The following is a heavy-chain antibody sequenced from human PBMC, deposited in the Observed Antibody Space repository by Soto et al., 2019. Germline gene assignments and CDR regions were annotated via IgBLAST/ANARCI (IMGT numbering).Heavy chain of an antibody. CDR3: ARDLGGWPDY. D-gene: IGHD2-15*01. V-gene: IGHV1-18*01. CDR1: GYTFTSYA. Sequence: ASVKVSCKASGYTFTSYAMHWVRQAPGQRLEWMGWISAYNGNTNYAQKLQGRVTMTTDTSTSTAYMELRSLRSDDTAVYYCARDLGGWPDYWGQGTLVTVSS. CDR2: ISAYNGNT. J-gene: IGHJ4*02.